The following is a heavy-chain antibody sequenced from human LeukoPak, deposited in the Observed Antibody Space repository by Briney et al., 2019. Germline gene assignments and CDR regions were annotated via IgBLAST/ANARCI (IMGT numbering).Heavy chain of an antibody. J-gene: IGHJ6*02. CDR3: AKESVVAATGYYYYGMDV. CDR1: GFTFSSDA. V-gene: IGHV3-23*01. D-gene: IGHD2-15*01. Sequence: GGSLRLSGAASGFTFSSDAMSWVRQAPGKGLEWVSAISGSGVSTYYADSVKGRFTISRDNSKNTLYLQMNSLRAEDTAVYYCAKESVVAATGYYYYGMDVWGQGTTVTVSS. CDR2: ISGSGVST.